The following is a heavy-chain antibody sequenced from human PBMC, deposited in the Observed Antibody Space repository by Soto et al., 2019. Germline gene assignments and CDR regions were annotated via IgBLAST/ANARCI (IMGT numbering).Heavy chain of an antibody. CDR3: ARDGYFGIVVVVAATGPGAFDI. J-gene: IGHJ3*02. V-gene: IGHV3-48*01. CDR2: ISSSSSTI. CDR1: GFTFSSYS. Sequence: PGGSLRLSCAASGFTFSSYSMNWVRQAPGKGLEWVSYISSSSSTIYYADSVKGRFTISRDNAKNSLYLQMNSLRAEDTAVYYCARDGYFGIVVVVAATGPGAFDIWGQGKMVTVSS. D-gene: IGHD2-15*01.